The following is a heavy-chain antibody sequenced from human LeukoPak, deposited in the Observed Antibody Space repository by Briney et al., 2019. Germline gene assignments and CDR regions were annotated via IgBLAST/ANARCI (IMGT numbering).Heavy chain of an antibody. CDR3: ARKGYRYAEGFDY. V-gene: IGHV3-7*01. CDR1: GFTFSNYW. Sequence: GGSLRLSCAASGFTFSNYWMSWVRQAPGKGLEWVANIKEDGSEKYYVDSVKGRFTISRDNAKNSLYLQMNSLRAEDTAVYYCARKGYRYAEGFDYWGQGALVTVSS. J-gene: IGHJ4*02. CDR2: IKEDGSEK. D-gene: IGHD5-18*01.